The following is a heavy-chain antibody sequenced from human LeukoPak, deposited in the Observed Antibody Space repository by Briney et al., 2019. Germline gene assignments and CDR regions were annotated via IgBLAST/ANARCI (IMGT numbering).Heavy chain of an antibody. V-gene: IGHV4-30-2*01. J-gene: IGHJ4*02. CDR3: ARRPGRGVSAYFDY. CDR1: GGSISSGDYS. D-gene: IGHD3-10*01. CDR2: VYDTGRT. Sequence: PSQTLSLTCAVSGGSISSGDYSWSWIRQPPGKGLEWIGYVYDTGRTWYNPSLKSRVTISVDRSKNQFSLRMNSVTAADTAVYHCARRPGRGVSAYFDYWGQGILVTVYS.